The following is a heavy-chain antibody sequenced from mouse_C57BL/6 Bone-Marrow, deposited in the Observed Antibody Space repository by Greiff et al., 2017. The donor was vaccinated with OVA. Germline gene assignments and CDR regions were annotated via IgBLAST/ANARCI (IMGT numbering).Heavy chain of an antibody. Sequence: EVKLMESGGGLVQPGGSLKLSCAASGFTFSDYYMYWVRQTPEKRLEWVAYISNGGGSTYYPDTVKGRFTISRDNAKNTLYLQMSRLKSEDTAMYYCARPVYDGYPYYYAMDYWGQGTSVTVSS. J-gene: IGHJ4*01. V-gene: IGHV5-12*01. CDR2: ISNGGGST. CDR3: ARPVYDGYPYYYAMDY. CDR1: GFTFSDYY. D-gene: IGHD2-3*01.